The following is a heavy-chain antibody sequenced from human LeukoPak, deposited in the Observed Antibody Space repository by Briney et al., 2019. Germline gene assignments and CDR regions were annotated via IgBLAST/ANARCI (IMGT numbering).Heavy chain of an antibody. J-gene: IGHJ4*02. CDR3: AKDSAGALDY. Sequence: GGSLRLSCAASGFTFSSSWMAWVHQAPGKGPEWVANIKQDESDKNYVDSVKGRFTISRDNARDSLYLQMNSLRADDTAVYYCAKDSAGALDYWGQGTLVTVSS. V-gene: IGHV3-7*01. CDR2: IKQDESDK. D-gene: IGHD3-10*01. CDR1: GFTFSSSW.